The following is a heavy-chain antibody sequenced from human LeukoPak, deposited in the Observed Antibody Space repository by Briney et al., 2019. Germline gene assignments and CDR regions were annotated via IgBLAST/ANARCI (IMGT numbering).Heavy chain of an antibody. Sequence: SETLSLTCTVSGDSVSDKYWSWIRQPAGKGLEWLGRIYPSGTTFSNPSLKSRVTMSVDTSKNQFSPNLTSVTAADTAIYYCARDLSLTDRDWGQGTLVTVSS. CDR2: IYPSGTT. D-gene: IGHD4-11*01. CDR1: GDSVSDKY. V-gene: IGHV4-4*07. J-gene: IGHJ4*02. CDR3: ARDLSLTDRD.